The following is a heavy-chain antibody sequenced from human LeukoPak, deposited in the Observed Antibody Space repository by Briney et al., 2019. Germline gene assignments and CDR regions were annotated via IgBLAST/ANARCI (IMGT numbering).Heavy chain of an antibody. Sequence: GGSLRLSCAASGFTFSSYSMNWVRQAPGKGLEWVSYISSSGSTIYYADSVKGRFTISRDNAKNSLYLQMNSLRAEDTAVYYCARGSNRAFDYWGQGTLVTVSS. CDR1: GFTFSSYS. CDR3: ARGSNRAFDY. D-gene: IGHD1-14*01. J-gene: IGHJ4*02. V-gene: IGHV3-48*04. CDR2: ISSSGSTI.